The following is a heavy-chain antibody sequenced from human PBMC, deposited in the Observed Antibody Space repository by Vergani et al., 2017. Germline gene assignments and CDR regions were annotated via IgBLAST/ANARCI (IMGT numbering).Heavy chain of an antibody. CDR2: ISYDGSNK. CDR1: GFTFSSYG. Sequence: QVQLVESGGGVVQPGRSLRLSCAASGFTFSSYGMHWVRQAPGKGLEWVAVISYDGSNKYYADSVKGRFTISRDNSKNTLYLQMNSLRAEDTAVYYFARDVKCCSGGSCYPLGAFDIWGQGTMVTVSS. J-gene: IGHJ3*02. CDR3: ARDVKCCSGGSCYPLGAFDI. V-gene: IGHV3-30*03. D-gene: IGHD2-15*01.